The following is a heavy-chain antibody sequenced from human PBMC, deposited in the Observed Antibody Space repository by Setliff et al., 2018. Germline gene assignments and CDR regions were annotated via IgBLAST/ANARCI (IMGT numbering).Heavy chain of an antibody. V-gene: IGHV5-51*01. D-gene: IGHD6-25*01. CDR1: GYRFTTYW. Sequence: PGESLKISCKGSGYRFTTYWIGWVRQMPGKGLEWMGIVVSGDSDTRYSPSFQGQVTMSADKSINTAYLQWSSLKASDTAMYYCARLGAPASHDAFDIWGQGTMVTVSS. J-gene: IGHJ3*02. CDR3: ARLGAPASHDAFDI. CDR2: VVSGDSDT.